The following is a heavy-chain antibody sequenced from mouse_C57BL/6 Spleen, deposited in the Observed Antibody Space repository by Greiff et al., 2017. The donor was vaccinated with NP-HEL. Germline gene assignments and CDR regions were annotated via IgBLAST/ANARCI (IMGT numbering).Heavy chain of an antibody. V-gene: IGHV1-42*01. J-gene: IGHJ4*01. CDR1: GYSFTGYY. CDR3: ARGITTVVARENAMDY. D-gene: IGHD1-1*01. CDR2: INPSTGGT. Sequence: VQLKQSGPELVKPGASVKISCKASGYSFTGYYMNWVKQSPEKSLEWIGEINPSTGGTTYNQKFKAKATLTVDKSSSTAYMQLKSLTSEDSAVYYCARGITTVVARENAMDYWGQGTSVTVSS.